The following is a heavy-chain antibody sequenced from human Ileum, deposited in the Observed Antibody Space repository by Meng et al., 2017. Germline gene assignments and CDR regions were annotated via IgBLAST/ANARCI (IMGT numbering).Heavy chain of an antibody. CDR1: GGSFSSGNW. V-gene: IGHV4-4*02. Sequence: QVQLQQWGAGLLKPSETLSLTCGVSGGSFSSGNWWGWVRQPPGKGLEWIGEIFHTGNTNYNPSLQSRVSLSIDKSKNQFSLKVISVTAADTAVYYCVNYCSGGKCSPNEKTQHWGQGTLVTVSS. CDR2: IFHTGNT. J-gene: IGHJ1*01. D-gene: IGHD2-15*01. CDR3: VNYCSGGKCSPNEKTQH.